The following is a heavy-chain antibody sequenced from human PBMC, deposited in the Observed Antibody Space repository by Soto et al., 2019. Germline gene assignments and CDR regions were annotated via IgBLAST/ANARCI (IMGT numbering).Heavy chain of an antibody. Sequence: EVQLLESGGGLVQPGGSLRLSCAASGFTFSSYAMSWGRQAPGKGLERVSAISGRGGSTYYADSVKGRYTISRDNSKNTLYLQMNSLRAEDTAVYYCAKTPPPRGAVAGQDYWGQGTLVTVSS. CDR2: ISGRGGST. D-gene: IGHD6-19*01. CDR3: AKTPPPRGAVAGQDY. CDR1: GFTFSSYA. V-gene: IGHV3-23*01. J-gene: IGHJ4*02.